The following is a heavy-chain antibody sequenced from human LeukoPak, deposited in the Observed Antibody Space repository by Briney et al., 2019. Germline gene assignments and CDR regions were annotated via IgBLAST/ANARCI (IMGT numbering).Heavy chain of an antibody. D-gene: IGHD6-13*01. CDR2: IYPGDSDT. J-gene: IGHJ4*02. CDR1: EYSFTSYW. CDR3: ARRIAAAGTSYFDY. V-gene: IGHV5-51*01. Sequence: GESLKISCKGSEYSFTSYWISWVRQMPGKGLEWMGIIYPGDSDTRYSPSFQGQVTISADKSISTAYLQWSSLKASDTAMYYCARRIAAAGTSYFDYWGQGTLVTVSS.